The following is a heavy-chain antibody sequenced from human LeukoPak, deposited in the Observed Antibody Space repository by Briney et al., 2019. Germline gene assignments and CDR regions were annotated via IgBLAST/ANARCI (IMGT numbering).Heavy chain of an antibody. CDR3: ARKLAGSGNYYFDY. CDR2: ISSGGSII. J-gene: IGHJ4*02. Sequence: GGSLRLSCVASGFTLSTYNMNWVRQAPGKGLEWVSYISSGGSIIYYAASVKGRFTISRDNAKSSLYLQMNSLRDEDTAVYYCARKLAGSGNYYFDYWGQGTLVTVSS. V-gene: IGHV3-48*02. CDR1: GFTLSTYN. D-gene: IGHD3-10*01.